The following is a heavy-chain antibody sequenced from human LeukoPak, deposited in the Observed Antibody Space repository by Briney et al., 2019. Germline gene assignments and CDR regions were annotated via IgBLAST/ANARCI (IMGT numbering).Heavy chain of an antibody. CDR1: AGFISSYY. CDR3: ARNYDSSGYTTFAY. V-gene: IGHV4-59*12. CDR2: IYYSGST. Sequence: PSETRSLTCSVSAGFISSYYGSWIRQPPGKGLEWIGNIYYSGSTNYNPSLKSRVTISVDTSKNQFSLKLSSVTAADTAVYYCARNYDSSGYTTFAYWGQGTLVTVSS. J-gene: IGHJ4*02. D-gene: IGHD3-22*01.